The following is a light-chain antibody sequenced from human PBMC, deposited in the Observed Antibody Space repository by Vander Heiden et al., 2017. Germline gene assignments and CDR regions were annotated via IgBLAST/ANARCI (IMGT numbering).Light chain of an antibody. Sequence: IQLTQSPSFLSASVGDRVTITCRASQGISSYLAWYQQKPGKAPKLLIYAASTLQSGVPSRFSGSGSGTEFTLTISSLQPEDFATYYCQQLNSYPPFTFGPGTKVXIK. CDR3: QQLNSYPPFT. V-gene: IGKV1-9*01. J-gene: IGKJ3*01. CDR1: QGISSY. CDR2: AAS.